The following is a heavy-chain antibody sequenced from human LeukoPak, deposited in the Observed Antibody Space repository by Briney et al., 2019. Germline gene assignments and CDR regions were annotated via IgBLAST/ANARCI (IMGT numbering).Heavy chain of an antibody. J-gene: IGHJ4*02. CDR2: INDDGSTI. Sequence: PGGSLRLSCAASGSTFSDSWMHWVRQVPGKGLVWVSRINDDGSTINYADSVKGRFTISRDNAKNTVYLQMNSLRAEDSAVYYCANWFEIYYWGQGTLVTVAS. V-gene: IGHV3-74*01. D-gene: IGHD3-10*01. CDR1: GSTFSDSW. CDR3: ANWFEIYY.